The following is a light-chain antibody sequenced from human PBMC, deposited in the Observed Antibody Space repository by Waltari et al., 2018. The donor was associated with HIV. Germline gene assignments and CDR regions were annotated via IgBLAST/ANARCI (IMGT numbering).Light chain of an antibody. V-gene: IGKV1-5*03. CDR1: QSISSW. Sequence: DIQMTQSPSTLSASVGDRVTITCRASQSISSWLAWYQQKPGKAPKLLIYKASTLEIGVPSRFSGSGSGTEFTLTISSLQPDDFATYYCQRYNSYSPLSFGGGTQVEIK. CDR3: QRYNSYSPLS. J-gene: IGKJ4*01. CDR2: KAS.